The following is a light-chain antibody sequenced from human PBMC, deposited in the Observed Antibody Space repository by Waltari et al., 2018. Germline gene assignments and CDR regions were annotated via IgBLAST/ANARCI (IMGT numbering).Light chain of an antibody. CDR2: AAS. CDR3: QQSYSPPPA. V-gene: IGKV1-39*01. CDR1: QSISSS. J-gene: IGKJ1*01. Sequence: DIQMTQSPSSLSASVGDSITITCRASQSISSSLNWYQQKSGEATKLLISAASGLQSGVPSRFSGSGSGTDFTLSISSLQPEDFATYYCQQSYSPPPAFGQGTKVEIK.